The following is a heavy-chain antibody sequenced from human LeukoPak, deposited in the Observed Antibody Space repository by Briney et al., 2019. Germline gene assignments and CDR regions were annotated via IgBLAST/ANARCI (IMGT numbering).Heavy chain of an antibody. CDR2: ISYDGSNK. CDR3: ARDSTGVYGDSQGMDV. Sequence: PGGSLRLSCAATGFTFSNYAMHWVRQAPGKGLEWVTLISYDGSNKYYADSVKGRFAISRDNSKNTVYLQMNSLRAEDTAVYYCARDSTGVYGDSQGMDVWGQGTTVTVSS. J-gene: IGHJ6*02. D-gene: IGHD4-17*01. V-gene: IGHV3-30*09. CDR1: GFTFSNYA.